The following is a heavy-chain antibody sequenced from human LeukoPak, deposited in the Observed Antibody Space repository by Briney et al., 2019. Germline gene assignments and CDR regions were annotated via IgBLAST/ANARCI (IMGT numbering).Heavy chain of an antibody. Sequence: SETLSLTCTVSGYSISSGYYWGWIRQPPGKGLEWIGTIYHSGSTYYNPSLKSRVTISVDTSKNQFSLKLSSVTAADTAVYYCARPRRYFDWLLTDDAFDIWGQGTMVTVSS. J-gene: IGHJ3*02. V-gene: IGHV4-38-2*02. CDR1: GYSISSGYY. D-gene: IGHD3-9*01. CDR3: ARPRRYFDWLLTDDAFDI. CDR2: IYHSGST.